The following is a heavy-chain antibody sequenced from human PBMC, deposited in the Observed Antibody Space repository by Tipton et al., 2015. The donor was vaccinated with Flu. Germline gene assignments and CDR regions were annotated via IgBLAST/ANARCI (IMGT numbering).Heavy chain of an antibody. D-gene: IGHD1-26*01. CDR3: ARDLPHRYSGSYSWPLL. Sequence: TLSLTCTVSGGSISSYYWSWIRQPAGKGLEWIGRIYTSGGTNYNPSLKSRVTMSVDTSKNQFSLKLSSVTAADTAVYYCARDLPHRYSGSYSWPLLWGQGTLVTVSS. CDR2: IYTSGGT. CDR1: GGSISSYY. J-gene: IGHJ4*02. V-gene: IGHV4-4*07.